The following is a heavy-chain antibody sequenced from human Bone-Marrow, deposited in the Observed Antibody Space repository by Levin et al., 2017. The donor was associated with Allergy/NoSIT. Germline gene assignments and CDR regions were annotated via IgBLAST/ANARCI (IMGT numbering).Heavy chain of an antibody. Sequence: GGSLRLSCAASGFTFSSYAMHWVRQAPGKGLEWVAVISYDGSNKYYADSVKGRFTISRDNSKNTLYLQMNSLRAEDTAVYYCARVEVLLWFGEHTGMDVWGQGTTVTVSS. D-gene: IGHD3-10*01. CDR3: ARVEVLLWFGEHTGMDV. CDR1: GFTFSSYA. V-gene: IGHV3-30-3*01. J-gene: IGHJ6*02. CDR2: ISYDGSNK.